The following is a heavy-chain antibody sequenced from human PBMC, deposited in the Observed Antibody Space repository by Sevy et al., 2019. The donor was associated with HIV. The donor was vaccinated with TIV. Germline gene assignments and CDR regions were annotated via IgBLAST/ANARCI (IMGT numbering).Heavy chain of an antibody. CDR1: GGSFSGYY. J-gene: IGHJ4*02. CDR2: INHSGST. V-gene: IGHV4-34*01. CDR3: ARGGYYDFWSGYSKFDY. Sequence: SETLSLTCAVYGGSFSGYYWSWIRQPPGKGLEWIGEINHSGSTNYNPSLKSRVTISVDTSKNQFSLKLSSVTAADTAVYYCARGGYYDFWSGYSKFDYWGQGTLVTVSS. D-gene: IGHD3-3*01.